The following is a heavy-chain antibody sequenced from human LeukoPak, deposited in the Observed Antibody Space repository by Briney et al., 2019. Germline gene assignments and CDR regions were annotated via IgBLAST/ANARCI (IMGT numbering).Heavy chain of an antibody. CDR3: ARSCSPPCDDAFDI. J-gene: IGHJ3*02. CDR2: INPNSGGT. CDR1: GYTFTGYY. D-gene: IGHD2-8*01. Sequence: AAVKVTCKASGYTFTGYYMHWVRQPPGQGLEWMGWINPNSGGTNYAQKFQGRVTMTRDTSISTAYMELSRLRSDDTAVYYCARSCSPPCDDAFDIWGQGTMVTVSS. V-gene: IGHV1-2*02.